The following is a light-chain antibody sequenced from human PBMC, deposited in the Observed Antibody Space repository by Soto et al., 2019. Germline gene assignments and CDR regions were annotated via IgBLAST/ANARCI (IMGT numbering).Light chain of an antibody. CDR2: EVF. CDR3: ASFTTRTTYV. V-gene: IGLV2-14*03. J-gene: IGLJ1*01. Sequence: QSALTQPASVSGSPGQSITISCSGTGRDIGAYIFVSWYQQHPGKAPKLLLYEVFNRPSGVSNRFSGSKSGNTASLTISGLQAEDEAEYFCASFTTRTTYVFGTGTKATVL. CDR1: GRDIGAYIF.